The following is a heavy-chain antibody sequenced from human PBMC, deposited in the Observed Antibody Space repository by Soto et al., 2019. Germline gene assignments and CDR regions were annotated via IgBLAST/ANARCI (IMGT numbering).Heavy chain of an antibody. CDR2: ISYDGSNK. CDR3: ARDGGGVVVVVAATPDGWFDP. J-gene: IGHJ5*02. V-gene: IGHV3-30-3*01. D-gene: IGHD2-15*01. Sequence: QVQLVESGGGVVQPGRSLRLSCAASGFTFSSYAMHWVRQAPGKGLEWVAVISYDGSNKYYADSVKGRFTISRDNSKNTRYLQRNSLRAEDTAVYYCARDGGGVVVVVAATPDGWFDPWGQGTLVTVSS. CDR1: GFTFSSYA.